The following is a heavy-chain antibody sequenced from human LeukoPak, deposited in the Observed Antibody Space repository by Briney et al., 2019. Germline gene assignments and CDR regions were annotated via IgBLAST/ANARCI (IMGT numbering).Heavy chain of an antibody. J-gene: IGHJ4*02. CDR2: ISSSSSYI. Sequence: GGSLRLSCAASGFTFSSYSMNWVRQAPGKGLEWVSSISSSSSYIYYADSVKGRFTISRDNAKNSLYLQMNSLRAEDTAVYYCARGPRRDGYNSDYWGQGTLVTVSS. D-gene: IGHD5-24*01. CDR3: ARGPRRDGYNSDY. CDR1: GFTFSSYS. V-gene: IGHV3-21*01.